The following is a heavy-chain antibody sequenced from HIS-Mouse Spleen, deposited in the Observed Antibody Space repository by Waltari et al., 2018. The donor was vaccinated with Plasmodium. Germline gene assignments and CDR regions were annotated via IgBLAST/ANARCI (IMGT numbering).Heavy chain of an antibody. D-gene: IGHD6-13*01. J-gene: IGHJ1*01. CDR2: INPNSGGT. V-gene: IGHV1-2*02. CDR1: GYTFTAYS. CDR3: ARVLGYKAAAGTFVEYFQH. Sequence: QVQLVQSGAEVKKPGASVKVSCKASGYTFTAYSMHCVLQAPGQGLEWMGWINPNSGGTNYAQKFQGRVTMTRDTSISTASMELSRLRSDDTAVYYCARVLGYKAAAGTFVEYFQHWGQGTLVTVSS.